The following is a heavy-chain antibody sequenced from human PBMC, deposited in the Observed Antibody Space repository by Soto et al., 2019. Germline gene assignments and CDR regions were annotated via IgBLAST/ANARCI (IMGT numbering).Heavy chain of an antibody. V-gene: IGHV3-74*01. CDR3: ENSYWPVGNY. CDR2: IKSDGSGT. J-gene: IGHJ4*02. Sequence: PVGSLRLSGAASGFTFTNYWMHWVRQAPGKGLVWVSRIKSDGSGTRYADSVKGRFTISTDNAKNTLYLQMNSLRVEDTAVYYCENSYWPVGNYWGQGIPVTVSS. D-gene: IGHD1-26*01. CDR1: GFTFTNYW.